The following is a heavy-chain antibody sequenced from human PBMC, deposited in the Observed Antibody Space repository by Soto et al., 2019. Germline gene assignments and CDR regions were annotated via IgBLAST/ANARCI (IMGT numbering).Heavy chain of an antibody. CDR3: ARGTLYGLGYSSGWPNFDY. V-gene: IGHV3-30-3*01. Sequence: VQLVESGGGVVQPGRSLRLSCAASGFTFSSYAMHWVRQAPGKGVEWVAVISYDGINKFYADSVKGRFTISRDNSKNTLYLQMTSLRAEDTAVYYCARGTLYGLGYSSGWPNFDYWGQGTLVTVSS. J-gene: IGHJ4*02. CDR2: ISYDGINK. D-gene: IGHD6-19*01. CDR1: GFTFSSYA.